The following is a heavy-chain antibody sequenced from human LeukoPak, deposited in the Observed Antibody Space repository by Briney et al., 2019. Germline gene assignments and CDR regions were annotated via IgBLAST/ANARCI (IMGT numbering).Heavy chain of an antibody. J-gene: IGHJ4*02. CDR3: ARQRYYDSSGYYYVRRYYFDY. V-gene: IGHV4-34*01. Sequence: SETLSLTCAVYGGSFSGYYWSWIRQPPGKGLEWIGEINHSGSTNYNPSLKSRVTISVDTSKNQFSLKLSSVTAADTAVYYCARQRYYDSSGYYYVRRYYFDYWGRGTLVTVSS. CDR2: INHSGST. D-gene: IGHD3-22*01. CDR1: GGSFSGYY.